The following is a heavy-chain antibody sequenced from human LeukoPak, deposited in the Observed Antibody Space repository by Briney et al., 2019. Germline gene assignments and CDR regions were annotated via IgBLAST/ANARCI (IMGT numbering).Heavy chain of an antibody. V-gene: IGHV4-39*01. CDR2: IYYSGST. J-gene: IGHJ4*02. CDR1: GGSIGSSSYY. Sequence: PSETLSLTCTVSGGSIGSSSYYWGWIRQPPGKGLEWIGSIYYSGSTYYNPSLKSRVTISVDTSKNQFSLKLSSVTAADTAVYYCARRGAEWELPYFDYWGQGTLVTVSS. D-gene: IGHD1-26*01. CDR3: ARRGAEWELPYFDY.